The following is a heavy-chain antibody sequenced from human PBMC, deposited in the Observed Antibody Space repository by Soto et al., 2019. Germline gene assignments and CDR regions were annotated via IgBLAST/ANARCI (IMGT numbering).Heavy chain of an antibody. CDR2: INAGNGNT. D-gene: IGHD3-16*01. J-gene: IGHJ6*04. CDR1: GYTFTRYA. CDR3: ERGGGQFRFLAL. V-gene: IGHV1-3*01. Sequence: LVTVSCQASGYTFTRYAMRWVRQAPGQRLEWMGWINAGNGNTKYSQKFQGRVTITRDTSASTAYMELSSLRSEDTAVYYCERGGGQFRFLALRGSGTSVPVSS.